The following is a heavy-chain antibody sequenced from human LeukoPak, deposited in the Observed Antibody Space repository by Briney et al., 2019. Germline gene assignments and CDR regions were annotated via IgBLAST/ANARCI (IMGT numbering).Heavy chain of an antibody. D-gene: IGHD3-10*01. Sequence: PGGSLRLSCAASGFTVSSNYMSWVRQAPGKGLEWVSVIYSGGSTYYADSVKGRFTISRDNSKNTLYLQMNSLRAEDTAVYYCARAGGYYYGSGSINWFDPWGQGTLVTVSS. CDR1: GFTVSSNY. CDR2: IYSGGST. CDR3: ARAGGYYYGSGSINWFDP. V-gene: IGHV3-66*01. J-gene: IGHJ5*02.